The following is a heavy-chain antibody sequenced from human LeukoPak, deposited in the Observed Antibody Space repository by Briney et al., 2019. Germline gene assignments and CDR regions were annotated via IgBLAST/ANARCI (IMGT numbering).Heavy chain of an antibody. CDR3: ARIKADRDVSVDYYFGY. CDR1: GYTFTSYD. D-gene: IGHD6-6*01. Sequence: ASVKVSCKASGYTFTSYDINWVRQATGQGLEWMGWMNPNSGDTGYAQRFQGRVTMTRNTSKSTAYMELSSLRSEDTAVYYCARIKADRDVSVDYYFGYWGQGTLVTVSS. J-gene: IGHJ4*02. V-gene: IGHV1-8*01. CDR2: MNPNSGDT.